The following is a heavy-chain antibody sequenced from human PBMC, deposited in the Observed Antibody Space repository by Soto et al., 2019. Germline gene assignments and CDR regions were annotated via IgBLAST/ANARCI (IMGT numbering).Heavy chain of an antibody. CDR1: GGSISSYY. CDR2: IYYSGST. D-gene: IGHD3-3*01. V-gene: IGHV4-59*08. Sequence: SETLSLTCTVSGGSISSYYWSWIRQPPGKGLEWIGYIYYSGSTNYNPSLKSRVTISVDTSKNQFSLKLSSVTAADTAVYYCARDHTIFGVVIMLGVWGKGTTVTVSS. CDR3: ARDHTIFGVVIMLGV. J-gene: IGHJ6*04.